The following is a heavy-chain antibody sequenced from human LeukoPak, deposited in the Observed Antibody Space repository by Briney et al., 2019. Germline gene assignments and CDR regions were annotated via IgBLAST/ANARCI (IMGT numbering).Heavy chain of an antibody. CDR1: GFTVSSYS. D-gene: IGHD2-21*02. CDR2: ISSSSSYI. Sequence: PGGSLRLSCAASGFTVSSYSMNWVRQAPGKGLEWVSSISSSSSYIYYADSVKGRFTISRDNAKNSLYLQMNSLRAEDTAVYYCARTPTPYCGGDCYDFDYWGQGTLVTVSS. V-gene: IGHV3-21*01. J-gene: IGHJ4*02. CDR3: ARTPTPYCGGDCYDFDY.